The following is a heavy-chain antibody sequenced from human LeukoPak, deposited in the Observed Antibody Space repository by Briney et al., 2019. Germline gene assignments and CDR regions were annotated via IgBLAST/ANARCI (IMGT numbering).Heavy chain of an antibody. Sequence: GGSLRLSCAASGFTFSSYAMTWVRQAPGKGLEWVSGISGSGDSTYYADSVKGRFTISRDNSKNTLYLQMNSLRAEDTAVYYCAKVRTPVLGDAFDIWGQGTMVTVSS. CDR1: GFTFSSYA. J-gene: IGHJ3*02. D-gene: IGHD4-17*01. V-gene: IGHV3-23*01. CDR3: AKVRTPVLGDAFDI. CDR2: ISGSGDST.